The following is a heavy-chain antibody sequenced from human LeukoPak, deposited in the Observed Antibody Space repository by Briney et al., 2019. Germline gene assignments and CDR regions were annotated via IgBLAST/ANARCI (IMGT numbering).Heavy chain of an antibody. CDR3: ARNWFDP. CDR2: ISSRGDST. V-gene: IGHV3-23*01. CDR1: GFTFSNYA. Sequence: PGGSLRLSCAASGFTFSNYAMSWVRQVPGRGLEWVSTISSRGDSTYDADSVKGRFTISRDKSKNTVYLQMNSLRFEDTAMYYCARNWFDPWGQGTLVTVSS. J-gene: IGHJ5*02.